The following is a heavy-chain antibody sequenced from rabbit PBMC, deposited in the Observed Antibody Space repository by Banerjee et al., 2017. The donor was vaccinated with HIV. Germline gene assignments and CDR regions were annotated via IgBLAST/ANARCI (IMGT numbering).Heavy chain of an antibody. Sequence: QEQLEESGGDLVKPEGSLTLTCTASGFTFSSYWMCWVRQAPGKGLELIACIYNGDGSTYYASWAKGRFTITRSTSLSTVTLQLNSLTAADTATYFCARGGVGDAGYAAMPLWGQGTLVTVS. V-gene: IGHV1S47*01. CDR2: IYNGDGST. CDR3: ARGGVGDAGYAAMPL. J-gene: IGHJ3*01. D-gene: IGHD3-3*01. CDR1: GFTFSSYW.